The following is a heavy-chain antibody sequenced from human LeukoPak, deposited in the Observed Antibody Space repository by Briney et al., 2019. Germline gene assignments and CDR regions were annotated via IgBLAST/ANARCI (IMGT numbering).Heavy chain of an antibody. D-gene: IGHD3-22*01. CDR3: ARADYYDSSGYSDLDAFDI. CDR1: GGSISSHY. Sequence: TPSETLSLTCTVSGGSISSHYWSWIRQPPGKGLEWIGYIYYSGSTNYNPSLKSRVTISVDTSKNQFSLKLSSVTAADTAVYYRARADYYDSSGYSDLDAFDIWGQGTMVTVSS. V-gene: IGHV4-59*11. J-gene: IGHJ3*02. CDR2: IYYSGST.